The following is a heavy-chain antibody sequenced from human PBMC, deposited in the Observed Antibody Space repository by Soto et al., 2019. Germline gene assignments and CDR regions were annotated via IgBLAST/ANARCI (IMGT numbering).Heavy chain of an antibody. CDR2: IIPIFGTA. CDR3: ARDQDHYDFWSGNYYYYYGMDV. J-gene: IGHJ6*02. Sequence: QVQLVQSGAEVKKPGSSVKVSCKASGGTFSSYAISWVRQAPGQGLEWMGGIIPIFGTANYAQKFQGRVTITADESTSTAYMELSSLRSEDTAVYYCARDQDHYDFWSGNYYYYYGMDVWGQGTTVTVSS. V-gene: IGHV1-69*01. CDR1: GGTFSSYA. D-gene: IGHD3-3*01.